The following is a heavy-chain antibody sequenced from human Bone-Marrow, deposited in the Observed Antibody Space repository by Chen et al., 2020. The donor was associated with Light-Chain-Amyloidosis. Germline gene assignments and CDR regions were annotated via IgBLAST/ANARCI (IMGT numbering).Heavy chain of an antibody. CDR2: IYPDDSDA. CDR1: GSTFPNYW. J-gene: IGHJ4*02. Sequence: EVXXXXSGPEVKKPGESLKISCKGSGSTFPNYWIGWVRQMPGKGLEWMGVIYPDDSDARYSPSFEGQVTISADKSITTAYLXWRSLKASDTAMYYCARRRDGYNFDYWGQGTLVTVSS. CDR3: ARRRDGYNFDY. D-gene: IGHD5-12*01. V-gene: IGHV5-51*01.